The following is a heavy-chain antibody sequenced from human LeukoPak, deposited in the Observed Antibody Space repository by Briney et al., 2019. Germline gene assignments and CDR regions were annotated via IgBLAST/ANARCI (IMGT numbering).Heavy chain of an antibody. CDR2: IYYSGST. CDR3: ARDYNPYDILSGYDY. Sequence: PSETLSLTCTVSGVSISSSSYYWGWIRQPPGKGLEWIGSIYYSGSTYYNPSLKSRVTISVDTSENQFSLKLSSVTAADTAVYYCARDYNPYDILSGYDYWGQGTLVTVSS. J-gene: IGHJ4*02. V-gene: IGHV4-39*07. D-gene: IGHD3-9*01. CDR1: GVSISSSSYY.